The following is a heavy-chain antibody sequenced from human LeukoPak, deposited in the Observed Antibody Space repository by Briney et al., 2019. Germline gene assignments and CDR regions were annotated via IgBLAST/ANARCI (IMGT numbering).Heavy chain of an antibody. Sequence: GGSLRLSCTASGLTFGEYAMSWVRQAPGKGLEWVGVIRSKTYGGTTEYAASVKGRFTISRDDSKSIAYLQMNSLKSEDTAVYHCLYYYDSSGYYLPDHWGQGTLVTVSS. CDR1: GLTFGEYA. CDR2: IRSKTYGGTT. CDR3: LYYYDSSGYYLPDH. V-gene: IGHV3-49*04. J-gene: IGHJ4*02. D-gene: IGHD3-22*01.